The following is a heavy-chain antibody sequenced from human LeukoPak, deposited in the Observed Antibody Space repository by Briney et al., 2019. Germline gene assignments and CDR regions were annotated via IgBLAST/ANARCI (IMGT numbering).Heavy chain of an antibody. CDR2: IKHDASEK. V-gene: IGHV3-7*01. J-gene: IGHJ4*02. CDR1: GFTFSSYW. Sequence: GGSLRLSCAAPGFTFSSYWMAWVRQTPGKGLEWVANIKHDASEKYYVDSVKGRFTISRDNAKNSLYLQMNSLRAEDTAMYYCARDSAGNDYWGQGTLVTVSS. CDR3: ARDSAGNDY. D-gene: IGHD6-13*01.